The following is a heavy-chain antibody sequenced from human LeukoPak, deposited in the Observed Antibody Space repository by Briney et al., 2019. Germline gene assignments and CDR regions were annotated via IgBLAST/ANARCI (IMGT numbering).Heavy chain of an antibody. V-gene: IGHV3-7*02. CDR2: IKQDGSEK. J-gene: IGHJ4*02. D-gene: IGHD3-10*01. Sequence: GGSLRLSCAASGFTFSSYWMSWVRQAPGKGLEWVANIKQDGSEKYYVDSVKGRFTISRDNAKNSLYLQMNSLRAEDTAVYYCARVYSANGYGSGYYDYWGQGTLVTVSS. CDR1: GFTFSSYW. CDR3: ARVYSANGYGSGYYDY.